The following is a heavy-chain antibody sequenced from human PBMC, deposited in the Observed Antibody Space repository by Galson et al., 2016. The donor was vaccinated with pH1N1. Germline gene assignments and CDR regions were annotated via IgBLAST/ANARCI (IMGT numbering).Heavy chain of an antibody. CDR2: IDWDANK. V-gene: IGHV2-70*20. CDR1: GFSLSTRGMS. D-gene: IGHD4-17*01. Sequence: PALVKPTQTLTLTCTFSGFSLSTRGMSVTWVRQPPGKALEWLALIDWDANKYYSTSLKTRLTISKDTSRNQVVLIMTNMDPVDTATYYCARSLYGDYVGGMDVWGQGTTVTVSS. CDR3: ARSLYGDYVGGMDV. J-gene: IGHJ6*02.